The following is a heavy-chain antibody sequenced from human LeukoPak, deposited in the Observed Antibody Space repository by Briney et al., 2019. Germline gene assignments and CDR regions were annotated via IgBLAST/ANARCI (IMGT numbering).Heavy chain of an antibody. D-gene: IGHD3-22*01. CDR1: GASIRSYY. CDR3: ARSYDTNNRQRFDY. J-gene: IGHJ4*02. Sequence: SETLSLTCTVSGASIRSYYWSWIRQPPGKGLEWIACMYYSETPNYNPSLKSRVSMSGDTSRNQFSLKLNSVTAADTAVYYCARSYDTNNRQRFDYWGQGILVTVSP. V-gene: IGHV4-59*08. CDR2: MYYSETP.